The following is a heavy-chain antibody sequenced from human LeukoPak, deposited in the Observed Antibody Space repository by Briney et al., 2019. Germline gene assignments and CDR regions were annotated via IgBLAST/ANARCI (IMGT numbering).Heavy chain of an antibody. CDR3: ASPRIAAHSSGWDDSAGDFQH. CDR2: ISYDGSKR. CDR1: GFTISIYG. Sequence: GGSLRLSCAASGFTISIYGMHWVRQAPGKGLEWVAMISYDGSKRFYADSVKGRFTISRDNSKNTIYLQMNSLRAEDTAVYYCASPRIAAHSSGWDDSAGDFQHWGQGTLVTVSS. D-gene: IGHD6-19*01. V-gene: IGHV3-30*03. J-gene: IGHJ1*01.